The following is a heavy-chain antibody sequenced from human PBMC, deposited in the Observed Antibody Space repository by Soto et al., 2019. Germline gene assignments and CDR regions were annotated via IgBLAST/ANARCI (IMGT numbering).Heavy chain of an antibody. CDR1: GFPFINAW. Sequence: GGSLRLSCAASGFPFINAWMSWVRQAPGKGLEWVGRIKSKADGETTDYGESEKGRFTMSRDDSRNTLFLQMSTLKTDDTAVYXXXXGSCXGNRCDDNTHDHWGQGXXVTV. CDR2: IKSKADGETT. J-gene: IGHJ4*02. D-gene: IGHD2-2*01. CDR3: XXGSCXGNRCDDNTHDH. V-gene: IGHV3-15*01.